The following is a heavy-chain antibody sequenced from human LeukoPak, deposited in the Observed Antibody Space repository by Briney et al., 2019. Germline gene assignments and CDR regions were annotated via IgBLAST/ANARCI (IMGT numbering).Heavy chain of an antibody. V-gene: IGHV1-69*05. CDR2: IIPIFGTA. CDR1: GYSFTDYY. Sequence: GASVKVSCKTSGYSFTDYYMHWVRQAPGQGLEWMGGIIPIFGTANYAQKFQGRVTITTDESTSTAYMELSSLRSEDTAVYYCARAVEMGDHGWFDPWGQGTLVTVSS. D-gene: IGHD5-24*01. CDR3: ARAVEMGDHGWFDP. J-gene: IGHJ5*02.